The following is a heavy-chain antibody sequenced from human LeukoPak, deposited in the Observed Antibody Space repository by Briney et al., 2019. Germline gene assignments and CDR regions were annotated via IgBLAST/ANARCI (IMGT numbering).Heavy chain of an antibody. CDR3: ASMVVPAAIMFGHSVYYYYCMDV. V-gene: IGHV1-69*02. D-gene: IGHD2-2*01. J-gene: IGHJ6*03. CDR1: GGTFSSYT. Sequence: GASVKVSCKASGGTFSSYTISWVRQAPGQGLEWMGRIIPILGIANYAQKFQGRVTITADKSTSTAYMELSSLRSEDTAVYYCASMVVPAAIMFGHSVYYYYCMDVWGKGTTVTVSS. CDR2: IIPILGIA.